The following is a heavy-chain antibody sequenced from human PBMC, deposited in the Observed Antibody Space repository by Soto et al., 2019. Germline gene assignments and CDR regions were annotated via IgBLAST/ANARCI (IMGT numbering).Heavy chain of an antibody. V-gene: IGHV1-3*01. CDR3: ARNVVATIQLDY. CDR1: GYSFTTYA. Sequence: GASVKVSCRASGYSFTTYAVHWVRQAPGQRLEWMGWIDVGTGNTKYSQKFQGRVTMTRDTSANTAYMELSSLTSEDTAVYYCARNVVATIQLDYWGQGTLVTVSS. CDR2: IDVGTGNT. J-gene: IGHJ4*02. D-gene: IGHD5-12*01.